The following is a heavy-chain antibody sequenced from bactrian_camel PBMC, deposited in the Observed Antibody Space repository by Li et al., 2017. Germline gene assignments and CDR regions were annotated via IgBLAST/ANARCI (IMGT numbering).Heavy chain of an antibody. J-gene: IGHJ4*01. V-gene: IGHV3S31*01. CDR3: AGTHRASDHYTLLRPGDYNF. D-gene: IGHD2*01. CDR2: AFRGTTTE. Sequence: VQLVESGGGSVQAGGSLRLSCVFTGTSLGSYCMGWFRQAPGKQREWVAAAFRGTTTEYLADSVKGRFTISHDAAKNTLYLPMDRLEPEDTAVHYCAGTHRASDHYTLLRPGDYNFWGQGTQVTVS. CDR1: GTSLGSYC.